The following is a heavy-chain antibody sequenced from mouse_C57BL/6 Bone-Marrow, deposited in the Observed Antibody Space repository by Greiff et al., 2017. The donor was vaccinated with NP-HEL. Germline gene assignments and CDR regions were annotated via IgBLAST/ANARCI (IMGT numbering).Heavy chain of an antibody. CDR1: GFSLTSYG. CDR3: ARHGPQHYYGSSFYAMDY. V-gene: IGHV2-6-1*01. D-gene: IGHD1-1*01. J-gene: IGHJ4*01. Sequence: QVQLKESGPGLVAPSQSLSITCTVSGFSLTSYGVHWVRQPPGKGLEWLVVIWSDGSTTYNSALKSRLSISKDNSKSQVFLKMNSLQTDDTAMYYCARHGPQHYYGSSFYAMDYWGQGTSVTVSS. CDR2: IWSDGST.